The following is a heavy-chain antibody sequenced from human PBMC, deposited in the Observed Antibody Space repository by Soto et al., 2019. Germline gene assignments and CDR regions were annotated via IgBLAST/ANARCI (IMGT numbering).Heavy chain of an antibody. V-gene: IGHV3-11*01. J-gene: IGHJ4*02. CDR3: ARDLGYYDSSGYFDY. CDR2: ISSSGDII. Sequence: GGSLRLACAASGFTFSDYYMSWIRQAAGKGLEWVSYISSSGDIIYNADSVKGRSTISRDNATNSLYLQMNSLRADDTAVYYCARDLGYYDSSGYFDYWGQGTLVTVSS. D-gene: IGHD3-22*01. CDR1: GFTFSDYY.